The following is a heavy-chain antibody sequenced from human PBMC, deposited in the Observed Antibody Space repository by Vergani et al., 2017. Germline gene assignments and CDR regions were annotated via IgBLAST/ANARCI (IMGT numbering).Heavy chain of an antibody. CDR3: ASEHPGAARPFDY. CDR1: GGTFSSYA. CDR2: IIPIFGTA. J-gene: IGHJ4*02. Sequence: QVQLVQSGAEVKKPGSSVKISCKASGGTFSSYAISWVRQAPGQGLEWMGGIIPIFGTANYAQKFQGRVTITADESSTAYMELSSLRSEDTAVYYCASEHPGAARPFDYWGQGTLVTVSS. D-gene: IGHD6-6*01. V-gene: IGHV1-69*01.